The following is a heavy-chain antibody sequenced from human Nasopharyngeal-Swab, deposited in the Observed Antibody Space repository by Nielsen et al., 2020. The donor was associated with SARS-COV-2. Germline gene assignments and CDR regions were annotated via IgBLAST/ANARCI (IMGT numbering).Heavy chain of an antibody. CDR3: ARASRTTVTTNDAFDI. J-gene: IGHJ3*02. Sequence: SCAASGFTFSDHYMDWVRQAPGKGLEWVGRTRNKANSYTTEYAASVKGRFTISRDDSKNSLYLQMNSLKTEDTAVYYCARASRTTVTTNDAFDIWGQGTMVTVSS. V-gene: IGHV3-72*01. D-gene: IGHD4-11*01. CDR1: GFTFSDHY. CDR2: TRNKANSYTT.